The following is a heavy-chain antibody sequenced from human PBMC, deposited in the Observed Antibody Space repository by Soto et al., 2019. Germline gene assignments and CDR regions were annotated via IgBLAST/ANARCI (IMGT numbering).Heavy chain of an antibody. V-gene: IGHV2-5*01. CDR3: AHKLDTVDWFGP. Sequence: SGPTLVNPTQTLTLTCTFSGFSLGNSGVGVGWIRQPPGKALEWVSLIYWNGDKRYTPSLKSRLTITKDTSKNQVVLTMTNVDSVDTATYYCAHKLDTVDWFGPWGQGTLVTVSS. J-gene: IGHJ5*02. D-gene: IGHD5-18*01. CDR2: IYWNGDK. CDR1: GFSLGNSGVG.